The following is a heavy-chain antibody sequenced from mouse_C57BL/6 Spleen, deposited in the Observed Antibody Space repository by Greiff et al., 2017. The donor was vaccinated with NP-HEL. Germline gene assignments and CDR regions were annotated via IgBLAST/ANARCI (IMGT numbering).Heavy chain of an antibody. Sequence: VQLQQPGAELVMPGASVKLSCKASGYTFTSYWMHWVKQRPGQGLEWIGEIDPSASYTNYNQKFKGKSTLTVDKSSSTAYMQLSSLTSEDSAVYYCARGELPQGYFDVWGTGTTVTVSS. D-gene: IGHD1-1*01. CDR3: ARGELPQGYFDV. CDR2: IDPSASYT. J-gene: IGHJ1*03. V-gene: IGHV1-69*01. CDR1: GYTFTSYW.